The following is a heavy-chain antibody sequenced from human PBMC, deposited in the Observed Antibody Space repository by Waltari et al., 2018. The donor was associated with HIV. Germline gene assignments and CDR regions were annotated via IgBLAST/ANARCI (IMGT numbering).Heavy chain of an antibody. CDR2: IIPIFGTA. CDR3: ARARGTAMAYTGIGY. CDR1: GGTFSSHA. D-gene: IGHD5-18*01. Sequence: QVQLVQSGAEVKKHGSSVKVSCKASGGTFSSHAPSWVRQAPGQGLEWMGGIIPIFGTANNAQKFQGRVTITADESTSTAYMELSSLRSEDTAVYYCARARGTAMAYTGIGYWGQGTLVTVCS. V-gene: IGHV1-69*01. J-gene: IGHJ4*02.